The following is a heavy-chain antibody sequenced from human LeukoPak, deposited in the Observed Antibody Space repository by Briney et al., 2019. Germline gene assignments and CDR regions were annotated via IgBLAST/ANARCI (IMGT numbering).Heavy chain of an antibody. CDR1: GFTLSSYW. CDR3: ARAALTTRNGFDI. V-gene: IGHV3-74*01. D-gene: IGHD4-17*01. Sequence: GGSLRLSCAASGFTLSSYWMHWVRQTPGEGLVWVSRISSDGRTTNYADSVKGRFTISRDSAQNTLYVQMNSLRAEDTAVYYCARAALTTRNGFDIWGQGTMVTVSS. CDR2: ISSDGRTT. J-gene: IGHJ3*02.